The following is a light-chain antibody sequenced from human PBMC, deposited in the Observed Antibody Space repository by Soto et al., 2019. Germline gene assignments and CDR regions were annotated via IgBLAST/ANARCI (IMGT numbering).Light chain of an antibody. CDR1: HSISSY. J-gene: IGKJ1*01. CDR2: KAS. CDR3: QQYKFFLWT. V-gene: IGKV1-5*03. Sequence: SPFTLSAYKKDRVTITCRASHSISSYLTWYQQKPGKAPKLLIYKASNLESGVPSRFSGSGSGTEFTLTISILQADDFVGYCCQQYKFFLWTFGQGANVDIK.